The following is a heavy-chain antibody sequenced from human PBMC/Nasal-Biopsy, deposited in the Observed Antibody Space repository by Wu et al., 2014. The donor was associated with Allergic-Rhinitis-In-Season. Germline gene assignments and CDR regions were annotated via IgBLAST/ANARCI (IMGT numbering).Heavy chain of an antibody. CDR3: AKEYSNSWRGWFDP. CDR1: GFSFSSYW. CDR2: INSDGSTT. D-gene: IGHD6-13*01. Sequence: LRLSCAASGFSFSSYWMHWSAKLQEGLVWVSHINSDGSTTTYADSVKGRFTISRDNAKNTLYLQINSLRAEDTAVYYCAKEYSNSWRGWFDPWGQGTLVTVSS. V-gene: IGHV3-74*03. J-gene: IGHJ5*02.